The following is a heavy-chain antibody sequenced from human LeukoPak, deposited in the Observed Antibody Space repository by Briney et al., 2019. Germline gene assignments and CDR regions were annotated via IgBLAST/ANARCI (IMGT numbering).Heavy chain of an antibody. Sequence: SETLSLTCTVSGGSISSYYWSWIRQPPGKGLEWIGYIYYSGSTNYNPSLKSRVTISVDTSKNQFSLKLSSVTAADTAVYYCARHWGFGELNNWFDPWGQGTLVTVSS. CDR3: ARHWGFGELNNWFDP. CDR1: GGSISSYY. CDR2: IYYSGST. D-gene: IGHD3-10*01. V-gene: IGHV4-59*08. J-gene: IGHJ5*02.